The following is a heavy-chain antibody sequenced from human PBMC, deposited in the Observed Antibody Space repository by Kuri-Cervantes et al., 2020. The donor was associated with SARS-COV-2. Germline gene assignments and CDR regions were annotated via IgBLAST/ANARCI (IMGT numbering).Heavy chain of an antibody. CDR2: ISYNGSNE. CDR3: AKDPGTMARGHYYYGMDV. CDR1: GFTFSNYG. V-gene: IGHV3-30*18. Sequence: GGSLRLSCAASGFTFSNYGMHWVRQAPGKGLEWEVVISYNGSNEYYADSVKGRFTISRDNSKNTLYLQVNSLRAEDTSVYYCAKDPGTMARGHYYYGMDVWGQGTTVTVSS. D-gene: IGHD3-10*01. J-gene: IGHJ6*02.